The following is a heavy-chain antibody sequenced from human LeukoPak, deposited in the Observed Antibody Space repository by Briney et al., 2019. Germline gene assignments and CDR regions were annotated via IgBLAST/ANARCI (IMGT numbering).Heavy chain of an antibody. D-gene: IGHD4-17*01. V-gene: IGHV3-30*03. CDR2: ISYLESNK. CDR1: GFTFSAHA. Sequence: GSLRLSCAASGFTFSAHAMHWVRRPPGKGLEWVTFISYLESNKYYADSVKGRFTISIDNSKNTLYLQMNSLRSEDSAVYYCAGGDYPWGFDYWGQGTLVTVSS. J-gene: IGHJ4*02. CDR3: AGGDYPWGFDY.